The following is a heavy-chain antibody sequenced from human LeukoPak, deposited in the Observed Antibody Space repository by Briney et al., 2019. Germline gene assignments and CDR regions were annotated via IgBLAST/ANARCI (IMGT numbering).Heavy chain of an antibody. CDR1: GGSINSSSYY. CDR2: IFYSGNT. J-gene: IGHJ4*02. D-gene: IGHD5-24*01. Sequence: SGTLSLTCTASGGSINSSSYYWGWIRQPPGKGLEWIGSIFYSGNTYDNPSLKSRVTISVDTSKNQFSLKLNSVTAADTAVYYCARHRSKWLQSSFDYWGQGTLVTVSS. V-gene: IGHV4-39*01. CDR3: ARHRSKWLQSSFDY.